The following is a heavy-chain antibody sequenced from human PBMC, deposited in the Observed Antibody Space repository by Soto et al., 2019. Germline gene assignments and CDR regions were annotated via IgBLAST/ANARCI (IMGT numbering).Heavy chain of an antibody. CDR2: ISSSSSYT. D-gene: IGHD3-3*01. V-gene: IGHV3-11*05. J-gene: IGHJ6*02. CDR1: GFTFSDYY. CDR3: ARDWTRDGMDV. Sequence: QVQLVESGGGLVKPGGSLRLSCAASGFTFSDYYMSWIRQAPGKGLEWVSYISSSSSYTNYADSVKGRFTISRDNAKNSRYLQMNSLRAEDTAVYYCARDWTRDGMDVWGQGTTVTVSS.